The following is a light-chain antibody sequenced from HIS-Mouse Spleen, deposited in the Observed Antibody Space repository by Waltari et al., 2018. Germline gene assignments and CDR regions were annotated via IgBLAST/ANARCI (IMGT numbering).Light chain of an antibody. CDR3: QQYYSYPPWT. V-gene: IGKV1-8*01. Sequence: AIRMTQSPSSLSASTGDRVTITCRASQGISSYLAWYQQTPGTAPKLLIYAASTLQSGVPSRFSGSGSGTDFTLTISCLQSEDFATYYCQQYYSYPPWTFGQGTKVEIK. CDR2: AAS. J-gene: IGKJ1*01. CDR1: QGISSY.